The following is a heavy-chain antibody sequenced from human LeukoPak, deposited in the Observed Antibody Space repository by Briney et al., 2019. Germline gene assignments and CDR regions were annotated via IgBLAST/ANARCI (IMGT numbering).Heavy chain of an antibody. CDR2: ICSGGST. CDR3: ARDPYSGSYPYDD. V-gene: IGHV3-66*01. D-gene: IGHD1-26*01. J-gene: IGHJ4*02. Sequence: GGSLRLSCAASASTVGSNYMSWLRQAPGKGLEWVSVICSGGSTHYAETVEGRFIISRDKSKNTLYLQMNSLRVEDTAVYYCARDPYSGSYPYDDWGQGTLVTVSS. CDR1: ASTVGSNY.